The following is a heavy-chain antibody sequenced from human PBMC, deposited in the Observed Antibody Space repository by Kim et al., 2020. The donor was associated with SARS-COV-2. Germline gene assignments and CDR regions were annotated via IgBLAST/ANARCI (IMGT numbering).Heavy chain of an antibody. D-gene: IGHD2-8*02. J-gene: IGHJ3*02. Sequence: ASVKVSCKVSGYTLTELSMHWVRQAPGKGLEWMGGFDPEDGKTIYAQKFQGRVTMTEDTSADTTYMELSSLRSEDTAVYYCATWSESRWSMDVAFDIWGQGTMVTVSS. CDR3: ATWSESRWSMDVAFDI. V-gene: IGHV1-24*01. CDR2: FDPEDGKT. CDR1: GYTLTELS.